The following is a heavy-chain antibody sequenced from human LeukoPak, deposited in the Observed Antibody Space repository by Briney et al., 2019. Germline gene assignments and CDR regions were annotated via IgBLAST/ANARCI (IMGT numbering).Heavy chain of an antibody. CDR1: GGTFSIYA. CDR2: IIPIFGTA. CDR3: ARGIRDDGSAHRAFDI. V-gene: IGHV1-69*13. J-gene: IGHJ3*02. Sequence: GASVTVSCKASGGTFSIYAISWVRQAPGQGLEWMGGIIPIFGTADYAQKFQGRVTITADESTSTAYMELSSLRSEDTAVYYCARGIRDDGSAHRAFDIWGQGTMVTVSS. D-gene: IGHD3-22*01.